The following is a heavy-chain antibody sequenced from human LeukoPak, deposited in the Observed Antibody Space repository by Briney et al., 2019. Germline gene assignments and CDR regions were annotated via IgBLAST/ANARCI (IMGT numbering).Heavy chain of an antibody. J-gene: IGHJ2*01. Sequence: GRSLRLSCAASGFTFDDYAMHWVRQAPGKGLEWVSGISWNSGGIGYADSVKGRFTISRDNAKNSLYLQMNSLRAEDTALYYCAKDSYGDYGGPYWYFDLWGRGTLVTVSS. V-gene: IGHV3-9*01. CDR2: ISWNSGGI. CDR3: AKDSYGDYGGPYWYFDL. CDR1: GFTFDDYA. D-gene: IGHD4-17*01.